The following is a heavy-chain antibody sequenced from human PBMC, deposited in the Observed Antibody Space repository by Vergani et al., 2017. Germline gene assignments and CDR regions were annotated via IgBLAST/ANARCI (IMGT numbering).Heavy chain of an antibody. J-gene: IGHJ5*02. CDR3: ARGRVRVATLRYNWFDP. V-gene: IGHV4-38-2*01. D-gene: IGHD5-12*01. Sequence: QVQLQESGPGLVKPSETLTLTCDVSDSSIMTNPYWGWFRQSPGKGLEWIGCIHHSGDTHYNSSLKSRVTISVDTSKNQFSLKLSSVTAADTAVYYCARGRVRVATLRYNWFDPWGQGTLVTVSS. CDR2: IHHSGDT. CDR1: DSSIMTNPY.